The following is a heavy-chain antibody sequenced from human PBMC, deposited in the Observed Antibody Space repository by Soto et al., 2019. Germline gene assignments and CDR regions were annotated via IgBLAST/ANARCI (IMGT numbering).Heavy chain of an antibody. V-gene: IGHV3-23*01. CDR3: ARHGFGELARFDY. CDR2: ISGSGGST. CDR1: GFTFSSYA. J-gene: IGHJ4*02. D-gene: IGHD3-10*01. Sequence: EVQLLESGGGLVQPGGSLRLSCAASGFTFSSYAMSWVRQAPGKGLEWVSAISGSGGSTYYADSVKGRFTISRDNSKNTLYLQMNSLRAEDTAVYYCARHGFGELARFDYWGQGTLVTVSS.